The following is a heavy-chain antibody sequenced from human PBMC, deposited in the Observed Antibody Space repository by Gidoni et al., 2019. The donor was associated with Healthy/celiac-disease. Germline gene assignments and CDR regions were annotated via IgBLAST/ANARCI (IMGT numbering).Heavy chain of an antibody. J-gene: IGHJ6*02. V-gene: IGHV1-69*01. D-gene: IGHD4-17*01. CDR3: ARPRRTTPVYYGMDV. CDR2: IIPIFGTA. CDR1: GGTFSSYA. Sequence: QVQLVQSGAEVKKPGSSVKVSCKASGGTFSSYAISWVRQAPGQGLEWMGWIIPIFGTANYAQKFQGRATITADESTSTAYMELSSLRSEDTAVYYCARPRRTTPVYYGMDVWGQGTTVTVSS.